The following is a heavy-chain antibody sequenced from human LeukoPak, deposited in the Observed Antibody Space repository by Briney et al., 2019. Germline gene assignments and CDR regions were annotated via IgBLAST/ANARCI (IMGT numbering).Heavy chain of an antibody. Sequence: GRSLRLSCAASGFTFSSYGMHWVRQAPGKGLEWVAVISYDGSNKYYADSVKGRFTISRDNSKNTLYLQMNSLRAEDTAVYYCAKVVLNYGSGSYYYFDYWGQGTLVTVSS. CDR2: ISYDGSNK. CDR3: AKVVLNYGSGSYYYFDY. D-gene: IGHD3-10*01. J-gene: IGHJ4*02. CDR1: GFTFSSYG. V-gene: IGHV3-30*18.